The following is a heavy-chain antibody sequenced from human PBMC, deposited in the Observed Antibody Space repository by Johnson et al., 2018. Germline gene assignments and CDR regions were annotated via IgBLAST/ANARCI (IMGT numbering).Heavy chain of an antibody. V-gene: IGHV1-69*12. CDR3: ARPKLEAAAATAEYFQH. CDR2: IIPIFGTA. Sequence: QVQLVQSGAEVKKPGSSVKVSCKASGGTFSSYAISWVRQAPGQGLEWMGGIIPIFGTANYAQKFQGRVTITADESTSTAYMELSSLRSEDTAVYYCARPKLEAAAATAEYFQHWGQGTLVTVSS. CDR1: GGTFSSYA. J-gene: IGHJ1*01. D-gene: IGHD6-13*01.